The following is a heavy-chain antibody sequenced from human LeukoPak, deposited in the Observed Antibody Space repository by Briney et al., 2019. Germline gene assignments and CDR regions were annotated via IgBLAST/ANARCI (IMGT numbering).Heavy chain of an antibody. D-gene: IGHD3-16*01. CDR3: ARGDFYYMDV. Sequence: GASVKVSCNTSGYTFTGYYMHWVRQAPGQGLEWMGWINPNSGGSNYAQKFQGRVTMTRDTSISTAYMELSRLRSDDTAVYYCARGDFYYMDVWGKGTTVTVSS. CDR1: GYTFTGYY. CDR2: INPNSGGS. J-gene: IGHJ6*03. V-gene: IGHV1-2*02.